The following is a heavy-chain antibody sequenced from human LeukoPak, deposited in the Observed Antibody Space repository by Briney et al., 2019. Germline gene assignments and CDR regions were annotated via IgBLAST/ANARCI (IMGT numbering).Heavy chain of an antibody. J-gene: IGHJ6*02. Sequence: AGGSLRLSCAASGFTFSSHGMHWVRQAPGKWLEWVAVIWYDGSNKYYADSVKGRFTISRDNSKNTLYLQMNSLRAEDTAVYYCARDHYCSSTSCYGGPGYYYGMDVWGQGTTVTVSS. V-gene: IGHV3-33*01. CDR1: GFTFSSHG. CDR3: ARDHYCSSTSCYGGPGYYYGMDV. CDR2: IWYDGSNK. D-gene: IGHD2-2*01.